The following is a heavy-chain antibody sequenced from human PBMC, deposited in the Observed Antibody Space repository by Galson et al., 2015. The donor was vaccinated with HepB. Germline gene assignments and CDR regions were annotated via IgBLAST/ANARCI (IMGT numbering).Heavy chain of an antibody. Sequence: SLRLYCADSGFTDSDARMSWVRQAPGKGLEWVGRIKSKTDGGTTDYAATVQGRFTNSSDDSKNTLHRHMNSLKTEDTAVYYCTTEADSGSYYSYFDYWGQGTLVTVSS. V-gene: IGHV3-15*01. CDR2: IKSKTDGGTT. D-gene: IGHD1-26*01. CDR1: GFTDSDAR. CDR3: TTEADSGSYYSYFDY. J-gene: IGHJ4*02.